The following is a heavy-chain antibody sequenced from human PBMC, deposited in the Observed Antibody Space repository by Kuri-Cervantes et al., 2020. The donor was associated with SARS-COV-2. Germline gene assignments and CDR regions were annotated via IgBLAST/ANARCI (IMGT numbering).Heavy chain of an antibody. Sequence: GGSLRLSCVGSGFTFSAYTLNWVRQAPGKGLEWVSSITRSSVYISYADSLKGRFTISRDNAKNSLYLQMNSLRAEDTAVYYCARSPGDGDYDPFDYWGQGTLVTVSS. J-gene: IGHJ4*02. D-gene: IGHD4-17*01. CDR3: ARSPGDGDYDPFDY. CDR1: GFTFSAYT. CDR2: ITRSSVYI. V-gene: IGHV3-21*01.